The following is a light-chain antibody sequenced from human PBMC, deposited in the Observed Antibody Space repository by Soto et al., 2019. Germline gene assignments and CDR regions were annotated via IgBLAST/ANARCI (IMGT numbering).Light chain of an antibody. Sequence: QAVVTQPPSVSGAPGQRVSISCTWNTSDSGAGHDIHWYKQLPGMAPKVLIYSNHNRPSEVPDRFSGSKSATSASLAITGLQTEDEADYYCQTYDSSLSGSWLFGGGTKLTVL. V-gene: IGLV1-40*01. J-gene: IGLJ3*02. CDR3: QTYDSSLSGSWL. CDR1: TSDSGAGHD. CDR2: SNH.